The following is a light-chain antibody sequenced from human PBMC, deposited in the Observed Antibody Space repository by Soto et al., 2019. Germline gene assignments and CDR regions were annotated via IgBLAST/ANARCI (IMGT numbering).Light chain of an antibody. J-gene: IGKJ5*01. V-gene: IGKV3-20*01. CDR1: QSVSSSY. CDR2: GAS. Sequence: EIVFTQSPGTPSLFSGGRATLSCRARQSVSSSYLAWYQQKPGPAPRLLIYGASSRATGIPDRFSGSGSGTDFTLTISRLEPEDFAVYYCQQYGSSHLFGQGTRLEIK. CDR3: QQYGSSHL.